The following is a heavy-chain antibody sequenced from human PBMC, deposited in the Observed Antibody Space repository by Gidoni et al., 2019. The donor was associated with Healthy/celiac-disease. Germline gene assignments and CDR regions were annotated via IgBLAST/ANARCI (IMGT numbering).Heavy chain of an antibody. V-gene: IGHV4-39*01. CDR3: ARQADYCSGGSCYSRPFGY. CDR2: IYYSGST. CDR1: GGSISSSSSY. J-gene: IGHJ4*02. D-gene: IGHD2-15*01. Sequence: PSETLSLTCTVSGGSISSSSSYWGWIRQPPGKGLEWIGSIYYSGSTYYNPSHKSRVTISVDTSKNQFSLKLSSVTAADTDVYYCARQADYCSGGSCYSRPFGYWGQGTLVTVSS.